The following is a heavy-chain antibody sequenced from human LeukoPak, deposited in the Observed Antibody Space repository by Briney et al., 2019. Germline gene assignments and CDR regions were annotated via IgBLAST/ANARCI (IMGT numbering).Heavy chain of an antibody. D-gene: IGHD2-2*03. J-gene: IGHJ4*02. CDR1: GFTFDDYA. Sequence: GGSLRLSCAASGFTFDDYAMHWVRHAPGKGLEWVSGISWNSGSIGYADSVKGRFTISRDNAKNSLYLQMNSLRAEDMALYYCARAGNPGYCSSTSCWDFDYWGQGTLVTVSS. V-gene: IGHV3-9*03. CDR2: ISWNSGSI. CDR3: ARAGNPGYCSSTSCWDFDY.